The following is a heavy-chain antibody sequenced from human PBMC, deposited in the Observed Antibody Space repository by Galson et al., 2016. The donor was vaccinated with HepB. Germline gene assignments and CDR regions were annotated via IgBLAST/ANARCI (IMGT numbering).Heavy chain of an antibody. CDR3: ARGAPFRYFDWLL. D-gene: IGHD3-9*01. J-gene: IGHJ4*02. CDR1: GFTFTDYY. CDR2: ISSSKYNYT. V-gene: IGHV3-11*05. Sequence: SLRLSCAASGFTFTDYYMSWIRQAPGKGLEWISCISSSKYNYTDYADSVKGRFTISRDNAKSSLYLQMNSLRAEDTAVYDCARGAPFRYFDWLLWGQGTLVTVSS.